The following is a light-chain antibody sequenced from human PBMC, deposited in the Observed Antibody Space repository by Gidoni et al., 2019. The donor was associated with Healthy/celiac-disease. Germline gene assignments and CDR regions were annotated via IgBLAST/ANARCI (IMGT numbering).Light chain of an antibody. Sequence: QSALTQPASVSGSPGQSITISCTGTSSDVGGYNYVSWYQQHPGKAPKLMIYEVSNRPSGVSNRFSGSKSGNTASLTISGRQAEDEADYYCSSYTSSSTVSFGGGTKLTVL. J-gene: IGLJ2*01. V-gene: IGLV2-14*01. CDR1: SSDVGGYNY. CDR3: SSYTSSSTVS. CDR2: EVS.